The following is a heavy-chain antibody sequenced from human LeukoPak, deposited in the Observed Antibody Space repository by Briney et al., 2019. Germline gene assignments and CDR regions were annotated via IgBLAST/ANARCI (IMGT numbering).Heavy chain of an antibody. CDR3: GRISSTYAFDV. CDR1: GFTFSTYS. D-gene: IGHD2-2*01. Sequence: GGSLRLSCAASGFTFSTYSMNWVRQAPGKGLEWVSSISSNGTYLYYADSVKGRFTISRDNAKNSLYLQMNSLRAEDTAVYYCGRISSTYAFDVWAQGTMVTVSS. V-gene: IGHV3-21*01. J-gene: IGHJ3*01. CDR2: ISSNGTYL.